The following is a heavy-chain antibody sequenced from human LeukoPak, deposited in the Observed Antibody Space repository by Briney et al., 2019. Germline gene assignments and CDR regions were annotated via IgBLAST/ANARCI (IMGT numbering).Heavy chain of an antibody. D-gene: IGHD3-22*01. V-gene: IGHV4-38-2*01. CDR2: IYHSGST. J-gene: IGHJ4*02. CDR1: GYSISSGYY. CDR3: ARHYYDSSGYLVDY. Sequence: SETLSLTCAVSGYSISSGYYWGWIRQPPGKGLEWIGSIYHSGSTYYNPSLKSRVTISADTSKNQFSLKLSSVTAADTAVYYCARHYYDSSGYLVDYWGQGTLVTVSS.